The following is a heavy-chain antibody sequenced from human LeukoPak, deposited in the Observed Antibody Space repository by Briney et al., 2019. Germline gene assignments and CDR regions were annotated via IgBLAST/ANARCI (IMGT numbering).Heavy chain of an antibody. CDR3: ARGLMGATPFDY. CDR2: INHSGST. CDR1: GGSFSGYY. D-gene: IGHD1-26*01. J-gene: IGHJ4*02. Sequence: SETLSLTCAVHGGSFSGYYWSWIRQPPGKGLEWIGEINHSGSTNYNPSLKSRVTISVDTSKNQFSLKLSSVTAADTAVYYCARGLMGATPFDYWGQGTLVTVSS. V-gene: IGHV4-34*01.